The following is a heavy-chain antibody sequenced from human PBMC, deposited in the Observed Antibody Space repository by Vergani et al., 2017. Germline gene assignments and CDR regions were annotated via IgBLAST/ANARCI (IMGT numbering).Heavy chain of an antibody. CDR3: AREGVDRRSYTSTRYKGWFDP. J-gene: IGHJ5*02. CDR1: GGSFSGYY. Sequence: QVQLQQWGAGLLKPSETLSLTCAVYGGSFSGYYWSWIRQPPDKGLEWIGEINHSGSTNYNPSLKSRVTMSVDTSKNQFALKLSAVTAADPAVYYCAREGVDRRSYTSTRYKGWFDPWGQGTLVTVSS. D-gene: IGHD6-13*01. CDR2: INHSGST. V-gene: IGHV4-34*01.